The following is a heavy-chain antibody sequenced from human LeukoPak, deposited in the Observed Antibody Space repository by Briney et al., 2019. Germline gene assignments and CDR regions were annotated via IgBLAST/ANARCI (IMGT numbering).Heavy chain of an antibody. CDR1: GYTFTSYY. D-gene: IGHD3-10*01. CDR3: ARESRIGYYGSGRSAFDI. CDR2: INPSGGST. V-gene: IGHV1-46*01. Sequence: ASVKVSCKASGYTFTSYYMHWVRQAPGQGLEWMGIINPSGGSTSYAQKFQGRVTMTRDMSTSTVYMELSSLRSEDTAVYYCARESRIGYYGSGRSAFDIWGQGTMVTVSS. J-gene: IGHJ3*02.